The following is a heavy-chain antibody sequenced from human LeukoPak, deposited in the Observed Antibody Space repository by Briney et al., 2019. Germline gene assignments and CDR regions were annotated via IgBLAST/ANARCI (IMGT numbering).Heavy chain of an antibody. D-gene: IGHD6-19*01. J-gene: IGHJ4*02. Sequence: PSETLSLTCTVSGDSISSYYWSWIRQPPGKGLEWIRYIYYRWSNKHTPALNSRVTISVDTHKNQSYLKLSSVTAADTAVYYCARQWSSGHYYFDYWGQGTLVSVSS. CDR2: IYYRWSN. CDR1: GDSISSYY. CDR3: ARQWSSGHYYFDY. V-gene: IGHV4-59*08.